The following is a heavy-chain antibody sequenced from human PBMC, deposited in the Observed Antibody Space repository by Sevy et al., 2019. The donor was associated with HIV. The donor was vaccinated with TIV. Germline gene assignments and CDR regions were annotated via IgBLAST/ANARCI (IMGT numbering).Heavy chain of an antibody. CDR2: IWHDGNSE. CDR3: AREAGYGTDSRPFDY. Sequence: GGSLRLSCVASRFTFSTYVMHWVRQAPGKGLEWVAVIWHDGNSEYYADSVRGRFTISRDDSKNTLYLQMNSLRAEDTAVYYCAREAGYGTDSRPFDYWGQGTLVTVSS. J-gene: IGHJ4*02. D-gene: IGHD5-12*01. CDR1: RFTFSTYV. V-gene: IGHV3-33*08.